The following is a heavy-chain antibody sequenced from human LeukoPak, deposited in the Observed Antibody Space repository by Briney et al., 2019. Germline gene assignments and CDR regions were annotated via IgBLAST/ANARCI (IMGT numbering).Heavy chain of an antibody. CDR1: GFTFSSYG. V-gene: IGHV3-30*03. Sequence: PGRSLRLSCAASGFTFSSYGMHWVRQAPGKGLEWVAVISYDGSNKYYADSVKGRFTISRDNAKNSLHLQMNSLRAEDTAVYYCAREATLARFGELGSYDYWGQGTLVTVSS. D-gene: IGHD3-10*01. J-gene: IGHJ4*02. CDR3: AREATLARFGELGSYDY. CDR2: ISYDGSNK.